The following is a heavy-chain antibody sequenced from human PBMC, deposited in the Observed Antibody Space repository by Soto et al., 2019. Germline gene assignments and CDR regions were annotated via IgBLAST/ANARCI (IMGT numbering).Heavy chain of an antibody. D-gene: IGHD4-17*01. Sequence: QVQLQQWGAGLLKPSETLSLNCAVYGGSFYWTWIRQPPGKGLEWIGEIRHSGSTNYNPSLKSRASFSMDGSKGQVSRRVYSVTAADRAVYNWARGGGAYDSVVDVGAQGTTATVSS. J-gene: IGHJ6*02. CDR3: ARGGGAYDSVVDV. V-gene: IGHV4-34*01. CDR1: GGSFY. CDR2: IRHSGST.